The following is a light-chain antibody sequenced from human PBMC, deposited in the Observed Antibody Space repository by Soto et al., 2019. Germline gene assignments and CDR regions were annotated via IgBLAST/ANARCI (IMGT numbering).Light chain of an antibody. CDR3: QQYNNWPRT. Sequence: IVLTQPPDTLSVSPGQGATLSCRACQSVGSNLVWYQQKPGQAPRLLIYGASTRASGIPARFSGRGSGTEFTLTISSLQSEDFAVYYCQQYNNWPRTFGEGTKVDI. V-gene: IGKV3-15*01. CDR1: QSVGSN. CDR2: GAS. J-gene: IGKJ1*01.